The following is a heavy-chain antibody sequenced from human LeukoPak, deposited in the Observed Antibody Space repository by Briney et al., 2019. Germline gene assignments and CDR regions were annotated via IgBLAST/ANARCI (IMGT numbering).Heavy chain of an antibody. CDR1: GFTFSNYG. Sequence: QSGGSLRLSCAVSGFTFSNYGMSWVRQAPGKGLEWVSAISSSGRYTSYADSVKGRFTISRDNSKNTLYLQMNSLRAEDTAVYYCAKDLRDVVAVAGTDWFDPWGQGTLVTVSS. J-gene: IGHJ5*02. V-gene: IGHV3-23*01. CDR3: AKDLRDVVAVAGTDWFDP. CDR2: ISSSGRYT. D-gene: IGHD6-19*01.